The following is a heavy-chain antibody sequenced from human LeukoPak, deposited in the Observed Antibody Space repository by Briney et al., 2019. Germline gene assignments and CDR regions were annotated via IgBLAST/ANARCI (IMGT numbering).Heavy chain of an antibody. V-gene: IGHV3-30*18. J-gene: IGHJ4*02. CDR3: AKSNSGWYVPLSD. D-gene: IGHD6-19*01. CDR2: ISYDGSHA. CDR1: GFAFSDYG. Sequence: PGGSLRLSCAVSGFAFSDYGMHWVRQAPGKGLEWVAVISYDGSHAYYADSVKGRFTISRDNSKNTLYLQMNSLRAEDTAVYYCAKSNSGWYVPLSDWGQGTLVTVSS.